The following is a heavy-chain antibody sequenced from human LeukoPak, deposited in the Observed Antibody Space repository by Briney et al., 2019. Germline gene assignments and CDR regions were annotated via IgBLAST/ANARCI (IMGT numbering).Heavy chain of an antibody. J-gene: IGHJ3*02. V-gene: IGHV4-59*12. CDR1: GGSISSYY. D-gene: IGHD3-16*02. CDR3: ARSNYVWGSYRPRQSDAFDI. Sequence: PSETLSLTCTVSGGSISSYYWSWIRQPPGKGLEWIGYVHYSGSTNYNPSLKSRVTMSVDTSKNQFSLKLSSVTAADTAVYYCARSNYVWGSYRPRQSDAFDIWGQGTMVTVSS. CDR2: VHYSGST.